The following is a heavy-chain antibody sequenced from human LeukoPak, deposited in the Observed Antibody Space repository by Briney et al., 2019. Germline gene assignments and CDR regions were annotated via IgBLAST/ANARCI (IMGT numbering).Heavy chain of an antibody. CDR3: AKGSF. CDR1: GFTFSTSP. J-gene: IGHJ4*02. V-gene: IGHV3-23*01. D-gene: IGHD3-10*01. Sequence: GGSLRLSCLVSGFTFSTSPMSWVRQAPGKGLEWVSGISESDGSTYYADSGKGRFTSSRDNSKNTLYLEMNNLRAGGRAAYYCAKGSFWGQGTLVTVSS. CDR2: ISESDGST.